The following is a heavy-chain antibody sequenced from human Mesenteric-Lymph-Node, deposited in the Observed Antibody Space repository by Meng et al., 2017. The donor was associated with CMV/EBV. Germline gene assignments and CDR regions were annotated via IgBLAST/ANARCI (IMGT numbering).Heavy chain of an antibody. CDR2: INSSNYR. D-gene: IGHD3-3*01. CDR3: ARAQPLGEFFY. CDR1: GFDFRNYI. J-gene: IGHJ4*02. Sequence: LSYEASGFDFRNYIMNWVRQAPGKGLEWVASINSSNYRYYADSLKGRFTISRDNGQNFVFLQMNSLSADDTALYYCARAQPLGEFFYWGQGTLVTVSS. V-gene: IGHV3-69-1*01.